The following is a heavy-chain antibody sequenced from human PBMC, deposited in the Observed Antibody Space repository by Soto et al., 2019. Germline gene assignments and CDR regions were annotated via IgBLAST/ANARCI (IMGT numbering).Heavy chain of an antibody. D-gene: IGHD3-16*02. Sequence: QVQLVESGGGVVQPGRSLRLSCAASGFTFSRYAMHWVRQAPGKGLEWVAVISYDGSNKYYADSVKGRFTISRDNSKNTLYLQMNSLRAEDTAVYYCARDGIMITFGGVIVWGNWFDPWGQGTLVTVSS. J-gene: IGHJ5*02. CDR1: GFTFSRYA. CDR3: ARDGIMITFGGVIVWGNWFDP. V-gene: IGHV3-30-3*01. CDR2: ISYDGSNK.